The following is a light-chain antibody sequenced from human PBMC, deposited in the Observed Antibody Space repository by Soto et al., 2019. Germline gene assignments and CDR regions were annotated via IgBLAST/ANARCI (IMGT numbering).Light chain of an antibody. CDR1: QSISTY. CDR2: ASS. CDR3: QQSYSTPLA. Sequence: DIQMTQSPSSLSASVGDRVTITCRASQSISTYLNWYQQKPGKAPNLLIYASSSLESGVPPRFSGSGSGTDFTLTISSLQPEDSATYYCQQSYSTPLAFGGGTKVDVK. V-gene: IGKV1-39*01. J-gene: IGKJ4*01.